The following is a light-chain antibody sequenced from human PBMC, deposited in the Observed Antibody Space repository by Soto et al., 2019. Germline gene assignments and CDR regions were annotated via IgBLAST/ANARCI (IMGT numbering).Light chain of an antibody. J-gene: IGKJ2*01. Sequence: EIVLTQSPATLSLSPGERATLSCRASQSVSSYLAWYQQKPGQAPRLLIYDASLRATGIPARFSGSGSGTDFTLIISSLEPEDFAVYYCQQRSNWPPLTFGQGTKLEIK. CDR2: DAS. CDR1: QSVSSY. CDR3: QQRSNWPPLT. V-gene: IGKV3-11*01.